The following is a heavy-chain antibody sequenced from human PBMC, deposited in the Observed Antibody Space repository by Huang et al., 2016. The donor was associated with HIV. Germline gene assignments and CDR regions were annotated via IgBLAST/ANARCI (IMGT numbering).Heavy chain of an antibody. J-gene: IGHJ4*02. V-gene: IGHV3-30*18. D-gene: IGHD6-13*01. CDR1: GFTFSSYD. Sequence: QVQLVESGGGVVQPGRSLRISCAASGFTFSSYDMHWVRQAPGKGLEWVAVILYDAKTKYYADSVKGRFSISRDNSKTTVYLQLNSLRVEDTAVYYCAKGGSAAAVLDFWGQGTLVTVSS. CDR2: ILYDAKTK. CDR3: AKGGSAAAVLDF.